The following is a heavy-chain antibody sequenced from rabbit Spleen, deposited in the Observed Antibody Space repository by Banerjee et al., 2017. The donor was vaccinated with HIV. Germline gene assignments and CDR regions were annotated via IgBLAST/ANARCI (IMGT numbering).Heavy chain of an antibody. D-gene: IGHD1-1*01. CDR1: GFSLFMYW. Sequence: QSLAESGGGLVETDGSLTLACKASGFSLFMYWMCWVRQAPGKGLEWIACIYAGDGSTDYATWANGRFTISKTSSTTVTLQMTSLTAADTATYFCARDLTGVIGWNFGLWGPGTLVTVS. CDR2: IYAGDGST. CDR3: ARDLTGVIGWNFGL. V-gene: IGHV1S40*01. J-gene: IGHJ4*01.